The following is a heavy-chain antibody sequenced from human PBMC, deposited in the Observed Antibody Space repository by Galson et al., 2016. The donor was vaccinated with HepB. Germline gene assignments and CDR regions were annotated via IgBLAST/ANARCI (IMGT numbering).Heavy chain of an antibody. V-gene: IGHV1-69*13. Sequence: SVKVSCKVSGGTFSSYAMSWVRQAPGQGLEWVGGIIPIIDTTNYAQKFQGRVTINADESTSTVHMELSTLRHEDTAIYYCVRDGSSWWNWFDPWGRGTLVTVSS. CDR3: VRDGSSWWNWFDP. J-gene: IGHJ5*02. CDR2: IIPIIDTT. D-gene: IGHD6-13*01. CDR1: GGTFSSYA.